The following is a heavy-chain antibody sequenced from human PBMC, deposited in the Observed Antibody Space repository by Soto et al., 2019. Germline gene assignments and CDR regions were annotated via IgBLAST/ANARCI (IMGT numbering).Heavy chain of an antibody. D-gene: IGHD2-15*01. Sequence: PGGSLRLSCAASGFTVSSKYMSWVRQAPGKGLEWVSLIQSGGPTYYADSVKGRFTISRDTSENTLHLQLDSLRAEDTAVYYCARDDVLGYGVRCYAVSLDCWGNWNRVTFSS. J-gene: IGHJ6*04. CDR1: GFTVSSKY. CDR3: ARDDVLGYGVRCYAVSLDC. CDR2: IQSGGPT. V-gene: IGHV3-66*01.